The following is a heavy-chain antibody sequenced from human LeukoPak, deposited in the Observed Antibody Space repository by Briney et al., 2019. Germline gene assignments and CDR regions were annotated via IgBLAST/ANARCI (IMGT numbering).Heavy chain of an antibody. D-gene: IGHD6-13*01. CDR2: ISSSSNYI. J-gene: IGHJ4*02. Sequence: GGSLRLSCAASGFTFSSYNMNWVRQAPGKGLEWVSSISSSSNYIYYADSVKGRFTISRDNAKNSLYLQMNSLRAEDTAVYYCARDGTAVGINYDYWGQGTLVTVSS. V-gene: IGHV3-21*04. CDR1: GFTFSSYN. CDR3: ARDGTAVGINYDY.